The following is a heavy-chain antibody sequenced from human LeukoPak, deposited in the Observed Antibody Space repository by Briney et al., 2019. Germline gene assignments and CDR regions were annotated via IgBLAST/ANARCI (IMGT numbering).Heavy chain of an antibody. J-gene: IGHJ4*02. V-gene: IGHV1-18*04. CDR1: GYTFTPYG. CDR2: ISAYNGNT. D-gene: IGHD2-15*01. Sequence: GASVNVSCTASGYTFTPYGISWVRQAPGQGLEWMGWISAYNGNTNYAQKLQGRVTMTTDTSTSTAYMELRSLRSDDTAGYYCAGVWASRGPPGGYCSGGSCSLFDHWGQGTLVTVSS. CDR3: AGVWASRGPPGGYCSGGSCSLFDH.